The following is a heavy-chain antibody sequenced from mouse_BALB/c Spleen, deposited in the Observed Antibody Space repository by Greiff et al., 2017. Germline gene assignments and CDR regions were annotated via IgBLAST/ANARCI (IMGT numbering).Heavy chain of an antibody. CDR1: GYTFTDYV. J-gene: IGHJ3*01. V-gene: IGHV1-81*01. CDR3: ARSRITTVEDGFAY. D-gene: IGHD1-1*01. Sequence: VQLQQSGPELVKPGASVKMSCKASGYTFTDYVISWVKQRTGQGLEWIGEVYPGSGSTYYNEKFKGKATLTADKSSNTAYMQLSSLTSEDSAVYFCARSRITTVEDGFAYWGQGTLVTVSA. CDR2: VYPGSGST.